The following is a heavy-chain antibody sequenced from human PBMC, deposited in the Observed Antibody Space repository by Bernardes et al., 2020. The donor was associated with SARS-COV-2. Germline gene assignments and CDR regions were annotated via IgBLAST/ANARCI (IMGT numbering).Heavy chain of an antibody. V-gene: IGHV4-59*01. CDR2: IYQREITIRNSEPT. CDR1: GGPINNYY. D-gene: IGHD5-18*01. Sequence: SETLSLTGIVSGGPINNYYWTGVRQPQGKGLEGIGYIYQREITIRNSEPTSHNPSLQSRATFPVDPSKNQFSLTLASVTAADTAVYYCARGGGSHVYSYDLEKWGQGTLVTVSS. J-gene: IGHJ4*02. CDR3: ARGGGSHVYSYDLEK.